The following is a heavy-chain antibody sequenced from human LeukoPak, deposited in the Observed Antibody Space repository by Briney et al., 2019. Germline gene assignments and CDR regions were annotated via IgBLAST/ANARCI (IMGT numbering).Heavy chain of an antibody. V-gene: IGHV4-59*11. D-gene: IGHD2-15*01. CDR2: IYYSGSA. CDR1: GGSISSHY. J-gene: IGHJ4*02. Sequence: SQTLSLTCTVSGGSISSHYWSWIRQPPGKGLEWVGYIYYSGSANYNPSLKSRVTISGDTSKNQFSLKLSSVTAADSAVYYCASTYRYCSGGSCSYYFDYWAREPWSPSPQ. CDR3: ASTYRYCSGGSCSYYFDY.